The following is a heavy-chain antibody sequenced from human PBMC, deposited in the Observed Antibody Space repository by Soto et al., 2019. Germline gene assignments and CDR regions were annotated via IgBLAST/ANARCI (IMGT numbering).Heavy chain of an antibody. CDR3: ARENCSSTSCYRGWFDP. CDR1: GGSISSGCYS. J-gene: IGHJ5*02. D-gene: IGHD2-2*02. CDR2: IYHSGST. Sequence: SETLSLTCAVSGGSISSGCYSWSWIRQPPGKGLEWIGYIYHSGSTYYNPSLKSRVTISVDRSKNQFSLKLSSVTAADTAVYYCARENCSSTSCYRGWFDPWGQGTLVTVSS. V-gene: IGHV4-30-2*01.